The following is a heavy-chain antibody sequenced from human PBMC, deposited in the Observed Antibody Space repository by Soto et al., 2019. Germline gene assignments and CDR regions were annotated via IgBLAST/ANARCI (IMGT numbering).Heavy chain of an antibody. Sequence: QVQLVQSGAEVKKPGSSVKVSCKASGGTFSSYAISWVRQAPGQGLEWMGGIIPIFGTANYAQKFQGRVTITADESTSTAYMELSSLRSEDTAVYYCAREGYGGNALDYYYYGMDVWGQGTTVTVS. D-gene: IGHD2-15*01. J-gene: IGHJ6*02. CDR3: AREGYGGNALDYYYYGMDV. CDR1: GGTFSSYA. CDR2: IIPIFGTA. V-gene: IGHV1-69*12.